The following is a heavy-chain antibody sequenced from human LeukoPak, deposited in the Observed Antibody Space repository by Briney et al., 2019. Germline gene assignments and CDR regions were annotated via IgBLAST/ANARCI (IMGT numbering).Heavy chain of an antibody. CDR2: IGTAGDT. J-gene: IGHJ4*02. D-gene: IGHD4-23*01. CDR1: GFTFSSYA. V-gene: IGHV3-13*01. CDR3: ARGGRYGGKSPIDY. Sequence: GGSLRLSCAASGFTFSSYAMSWVRQATGKGLEWVSAIGTAGDTYYPGSVKGRFTISRENAKNSLYLQMNSLRAGDTAVYYCARGGRYGGKSPIDYWGQGTLVTVSS.